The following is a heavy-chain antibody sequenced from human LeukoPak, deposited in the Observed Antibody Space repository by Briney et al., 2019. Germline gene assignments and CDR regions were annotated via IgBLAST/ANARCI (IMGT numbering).Heavy chain of an antibody. D-gene: IGHD6-13*01. CDR2: ISAYNGNT. Sequence: GASVKVSCKASGYTFTSYYMHWVRQAPGQGLEWMGWISAYNGNTNYAQKLQGRVTMTTDTSTSTAYMELRSLRAEDTALDYCARELGSSWWGGFDYWGQGTLVTVSS. CDR3: ARELGSSWWGGFDY. CDR1: GYTFTSYY. J-gene: IGHJ4*02. V-gene: IGHV1-18*04.